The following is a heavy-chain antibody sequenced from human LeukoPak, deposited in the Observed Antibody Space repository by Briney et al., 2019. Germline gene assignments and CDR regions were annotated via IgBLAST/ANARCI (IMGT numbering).Heavy chain of an antibody. Sequence: GRSLRLSCAASGFTFSSYAMHWVRQAPGKGLEWVAVISYDGSNKYYADSVKGRFTISRDNSKNTLYLQMNSLRAEDTAVYYCARVAAGYWGQGTLVTVSS. CDR1: GFTFSSYA. D-gene: IGHD2-15*01. J-gene: IGHJ4*02. CDR3: ARVAAGY. V-gene: IGHV3-30*04. CDR2: ISYDGSNK.